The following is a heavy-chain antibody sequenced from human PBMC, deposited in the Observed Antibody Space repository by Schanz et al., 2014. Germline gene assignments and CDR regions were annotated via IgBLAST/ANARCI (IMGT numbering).Heavy chain of an antibody. J-gene: IGHJ4*02. Sequence: EVQLVESGGGLVQPGGSLRLSCAASGFTFSGFWMTWVRQAPGKGLEWVANIKKDGSEKYYVDSVKGRFTISRDNTKNSLFLQLNSLRADDTAVYYCARIGGSVFDYWAQGTLVTVSS. CDR1: GFTFSGFW. V-gene: IGHV3-7*03. D-gene: IGHD3-10*01. CDR2: IKKDGSEK. CDR3: ARIGGSVFDY.